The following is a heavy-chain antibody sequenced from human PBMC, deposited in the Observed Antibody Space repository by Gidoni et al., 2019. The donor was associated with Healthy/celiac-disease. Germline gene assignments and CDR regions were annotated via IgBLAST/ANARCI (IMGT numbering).Heavy chain of an antibody. CDR1: GFTFSSYS. V-gene: IGHV3-48*02. CDR2: TSSSISTI. Sequence: EVQLVESGGGLVQPGGSLRLSCAASGFTFSSYSMNWVRQAPGKGLEWVSYTSSSISTIYYADSVKGRFTISRDNAKNSLYLQMNSLRDEDTAVYYCARDPEYYDFWSGYYTGGDDAFDIWGQGTMVTVSS. J-gene: IGHJ3*02. D-gene: IGHD3-3*01. CDR3: ARDPEYYDFWSGYYTGGDDAFDI.